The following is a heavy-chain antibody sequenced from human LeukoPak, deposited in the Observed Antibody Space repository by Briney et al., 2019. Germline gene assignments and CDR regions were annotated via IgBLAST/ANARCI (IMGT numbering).Heavy chain of an antibody. Sequence: GASVKVSCKVSGYTLTELSMHWVRQAPGKGLEWRGGFDPEDGETIYAQKLQGRVTMTEDTSTATAYMELRRLRSEDTAVYYCATDIKRYCSGGSCYRSNNFQHWGQGTLVTVSS. V-gene: IGHV1-24*01. CDR1: GYTLTELS. CDR2: FDPEDGET. D-gene: IGHD2-15*01. CDR3: ATDIKRYCSGGSCYRSNNFQH. J-gene: IGHJ1*01.